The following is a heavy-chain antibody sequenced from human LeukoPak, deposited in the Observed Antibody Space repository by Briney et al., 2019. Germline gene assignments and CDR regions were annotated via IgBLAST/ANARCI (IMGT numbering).Heavy chain of an antibody. D-gene: IGHD7-27*01. CDR1: VYTFTIFH. Sequence: ASVTVSFKSSVYTFTIFHINWVRQATGQGLEWMGWMNPNSGDTAYAHKFQGRITMTRSTSITTAYMELSSLRSEDTAVYYCATRRRAGAAPSAFDIWGQGTMVTVSS. V-gene: IGHV1-8*01. CDR2: MNPNSGDT. CDR3: ATRRRAGAAPSAFDI. J-gene: IGHJ3*02.